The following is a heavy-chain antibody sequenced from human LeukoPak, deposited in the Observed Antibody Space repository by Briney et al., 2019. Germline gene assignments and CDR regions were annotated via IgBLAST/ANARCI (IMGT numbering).Heavy chain of an antibody. CDR3: AKEEDSSGNRVEPDY. CDR1: GGTFSTYA. V-gene: IGHV1-69*04. CDR2: IIPMLAIT. D-gene: IGHD3-22*01. Sequence: SVKVSCKASGGTFSTYAISWVRQAPGQGLEWMGRIIPMLAITNYAQKFQGRVTITADKSTTTAHMELNSLRSEDTAVYYCAKEEDSSGNRVEPDYWGQGTLVTVSS. J-gene: IGHJ4*02.